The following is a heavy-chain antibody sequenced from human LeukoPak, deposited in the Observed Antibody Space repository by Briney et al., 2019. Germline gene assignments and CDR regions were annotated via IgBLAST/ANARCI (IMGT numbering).Heavy chain of an antibody. CDR1: GGSISSYY. Sequence: PSETLSLTCTVSGGSISSYYWSWIRQPPGKGLEWIGYIYYSGSTNYNPSLKSRVTISVDTSKNQFSLKLSSVTAADTAVYYCACSLKIVVVPAAMGAPLDYWGQGTLVTVSS. D-gene: IGHD2-2*01. V-gene: IGHV4-59*12. CDR2: IYYSGST. J-gene: IGHJ4*02. CDR3: ACSLKIVVVPAAMGAPLDY.